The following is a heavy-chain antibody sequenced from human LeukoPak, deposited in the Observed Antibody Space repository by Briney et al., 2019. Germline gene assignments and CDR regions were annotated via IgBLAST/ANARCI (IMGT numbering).Heavy chain of an antibody. J-gene: IGHJ4*02. CDR3: ARDRASNLDY. CDR2: MYYSGST. V-gene: IGHV4-39*06. CDR1: GGSISSTSYY. D-gene: IGHD2-2*01. Sequence: SETLSLTCSVSGGSISSTSYYWGWIRQPPGKGLEWIGSMYYSGSTYYNPSLKSRVTISVDTSKNQFPLKLSSVTAADTAVYYCARDRASNLDYWGQGTLVTVSS.